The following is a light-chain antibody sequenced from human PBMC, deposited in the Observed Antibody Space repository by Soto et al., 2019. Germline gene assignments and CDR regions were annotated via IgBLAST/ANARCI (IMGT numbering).Light chain of an antibody. J-gene: IGKJ4*01. CDR2: EAS. CDR1: PGIGNF. Sequence: DIQMTQSPSSLSASVGDTVTITCRASPGIGNFLAWFQQKPGKAPTSLISEASSLQSGVPSRFSGSGSGSDFTLTISSLQPEDCATYYCQQYHSYPVTFGGGTKVEFK. V-gene: IGKV1-16*01. CDR3: QQYHSYPVT.